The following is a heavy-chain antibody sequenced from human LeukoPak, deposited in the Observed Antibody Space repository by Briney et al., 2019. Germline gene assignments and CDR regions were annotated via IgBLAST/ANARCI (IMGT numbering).Heavy chain of an antibody. CDR2: ISSSSRYI. V-gene: IGHV3-21*01. CDR3: ARSWPFDY. J-gene: IGHJ4*02. CDR1: GFTFSSFS. Sequence: GGSLSLSGAASGFTFSSFSMMWVPPAPGKGLEGVSSISSSSRYIYYADSVKGRFTISRDNAKNSLYLQMNSLRAEDTAVYYCARSWPFDYWGQGTLVTVSS. D-gene: IGHD6-13*01.